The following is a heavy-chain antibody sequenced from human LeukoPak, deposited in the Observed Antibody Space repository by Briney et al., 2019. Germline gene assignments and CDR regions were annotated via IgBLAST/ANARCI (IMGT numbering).Heavy chain of an antibody. CDR1: GGSISGYY. Sequence: SEALSLTCTVSGGSISGYYWTWIRQPPGKGLEWIGYIYSSGSTKYNPSLKSPITISVDTSKNQLSLKLSSVTAADTAVYYCARGQQWFDPWGQGTLVTVSS. V-gene: IGHV4-59*12. CDR2: IYSSGST. J-gene: IGHJ5*02. D-gene: IGHD6-13*01. CDR3: ARGQQWFDP.